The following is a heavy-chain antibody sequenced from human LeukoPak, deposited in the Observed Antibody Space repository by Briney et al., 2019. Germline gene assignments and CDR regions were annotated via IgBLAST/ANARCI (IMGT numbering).Heavy chain of an antibody. D-gene: IGHD4-23*01. CDR2: IYTSGST. CDR3: ARIDYGGNSGIFDY. CDR1: GGSISSYY. V-gene: IGHV4-4*07. J-gene: IGHJ4*02. Sequence: SETLSLTCTVSGGSISSYYWSWIRQPAGKGLEWIRRIYTSGSTNYNPSLKSRVTMSVDTSKNQFSLKLSSVTAADTAVYYCARIDYGGNSGIFDYWGQGTLVTVSS.